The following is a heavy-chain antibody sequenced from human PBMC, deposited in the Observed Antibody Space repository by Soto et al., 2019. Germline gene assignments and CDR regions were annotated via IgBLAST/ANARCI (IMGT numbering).Heavy chain of an antibody. CDR1: GGSISSGDYY. D-gene: IGHD6-13*01. Sequence: KTSETLSLTCTVSGGSISSGDYYWSWIRQPPGKGLEWIGYIYYSGSTYYNPSLKSRVTISVDTSKNQFSLKLSSVTAADTAVYYCAREGIAAADAQYNWFDPWGQGTLVTVPS. V-gene: IGHV4-30-4*01. CDR2: IYYSGST. J-gene: IGHJ5*02. CDR3: AREGIAAADAQYNWFDP.